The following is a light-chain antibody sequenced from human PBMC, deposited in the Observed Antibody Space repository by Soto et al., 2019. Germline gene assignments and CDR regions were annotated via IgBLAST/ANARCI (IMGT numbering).Light chain of an antibody. CDR3: QQYNNWPWA. CDR1: QSVSSN. CDR2: GAS. J-gene: IGKJ1*01. Sequence: EIVMTQSPATLSVSPGERATLSCRASQSVSSNLAWYQQKPGQAPRLLIYGASTRATGITARFSGSGSGTEFTLPIGSLQSEDFAVYYCQQYNNWPWAFGQGTKVEIK. V-gene: IGKV3-15*01.